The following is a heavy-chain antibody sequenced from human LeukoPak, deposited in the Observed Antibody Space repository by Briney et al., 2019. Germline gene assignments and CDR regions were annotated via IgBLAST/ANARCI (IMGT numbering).Heavy chain of an antibody. CDR1: GFTSSSYW. CDR3: AKTSLSDASGHYYYMDV. Sequence: GGSLRLSCAASGFTSSSYWMHWVRQAPGKGLVWVSRINSDGSSIQYADSVTGRFTISRDSAKNTVYLQVNNLRTEDTALYYCAKTSLSDASGHYYYMDVWGKGTTVTVSS. V-gene: IGHV3-74*03. J-gene: IGHJ6*03. CDR2: INSDGSSI. D-gene: IGHD3-3*01.